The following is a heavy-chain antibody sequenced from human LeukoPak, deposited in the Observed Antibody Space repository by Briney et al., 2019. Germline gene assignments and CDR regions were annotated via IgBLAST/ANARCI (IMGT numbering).Heavy chain of an antibody. CDR3: AKGRGENYYFDY. V-gene: IGHV3-7*03. CDR2: VKQDGTEK. Sequence: GGSLRLSCEASGFTFRDYWMTWVRQAPGKGLGWVANVKQDGTEKFYVDSVKGRFTISRDNGKNSLYLQMNSLRAEDTALYYCAKGRGENYYFDYWGQGTLVTVSS. CDR1: GFTFRDYW. D-gene: IGHD3-16*01. J-gene: IGHJ4*02.